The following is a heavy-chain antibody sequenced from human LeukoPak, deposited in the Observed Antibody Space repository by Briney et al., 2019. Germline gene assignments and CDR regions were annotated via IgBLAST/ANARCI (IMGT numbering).Heavy chain of an antibody. J-gene: IGHJ4*02. V-gene: IGHV3-30*04. CDR3: ARDADIAVAGHFDY. CDR2: ISYDGRNK. D-gene: IGHD6-19*01. Sequence: GRSLRLSCATSGFTFSSYAMHWVRQAPGKGLEWVALISYDGRNKYYADSVKGRFTISRDNSKNTLYLQMTSLRAEDTAVCYCARDADIAVAGHFDYWGQGTLVTVSS. CDR1: GFTFSSYA.